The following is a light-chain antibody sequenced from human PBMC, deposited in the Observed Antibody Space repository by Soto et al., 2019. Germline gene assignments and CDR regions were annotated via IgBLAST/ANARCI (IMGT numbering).Light chain of an antibody. CDR1: RNDVGNYNL. J-gene: IGLJ1*01. CDR3: CSYTGATTAYV. CDR2: EDS. Sequence: SALAXPASVSGSPGQSITVSCTGSRNDVGNYNLVSWYQQSPGKAPKLLIYEDSKRPSGVSNRFSGSKSGDTASLTISGLQTEDEADYYCCSYTGATTAYVFGTGTKATVL. V-gene: IGLV2-23*01.